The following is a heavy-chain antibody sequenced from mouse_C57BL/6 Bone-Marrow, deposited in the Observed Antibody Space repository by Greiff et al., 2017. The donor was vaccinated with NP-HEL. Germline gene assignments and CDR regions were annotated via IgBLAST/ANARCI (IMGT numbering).Heavy chain of an antibody. J-gene: IGHJ1*03. CDR2: IWSGGST. CDR1: GFSLTSYG. Sequence: VKLMESGPGLVQPSQSLSITCTVSGFSLTSYGVHWVRQSPGKGLEWLGVIWSGGSTDYNAAFISRLSISKDNTKSQVFFKMNSRQADDTAIYYCARKTKRDWYFDVWGTGTTVTVSS. V-gene: IGHV2-2*01. CDR3: ARKTKRDWYFDV.